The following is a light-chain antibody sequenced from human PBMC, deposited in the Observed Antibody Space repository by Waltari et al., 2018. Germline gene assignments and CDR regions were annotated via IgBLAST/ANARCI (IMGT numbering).Light chain of an antibody. V-gene: IGKV1-39*01. CDR2: DAS. J-gene: IGKJ5*01. CDR1: RGIDAF. Sequence: DIQMTQYPSSLSASVGDGVTITCRASRGIDAFLNWYQQQPGKAPKLLIYDASTLQRGVPPRFSGTRIGTDFSLTVSDLQPEDFATYFCQQSYSAPFTFGRGTRLE. CDR3: QQSYSAPFT.